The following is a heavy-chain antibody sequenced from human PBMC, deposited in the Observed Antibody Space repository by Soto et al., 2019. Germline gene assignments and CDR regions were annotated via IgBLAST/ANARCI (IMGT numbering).Heavy chain of an antibody. D-gene: IGHD6-19*01. J-gene: IGHJ5*02. Sequence: SVKVSCKASGFTFTSSAVQWVRQARGQRLEWIGWIVVGSGNTNYAQKFQERVTITRDMSSSTAYMELSSLRSEDTAVYYCAADSSWYSSGWYRLDPWGQGTLVTVSS. V-gene: IGHV1-58*01. CDR1: GFTFTSSA. CDR3: AADSSWYSSGWYRLDP. CDR2: IVVGSGNT.